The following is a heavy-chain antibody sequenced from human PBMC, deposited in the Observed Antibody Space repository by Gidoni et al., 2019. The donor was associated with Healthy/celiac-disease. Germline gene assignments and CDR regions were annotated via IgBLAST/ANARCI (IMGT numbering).Heavy chain of an antibody. CDR1: GFTFSSYG. CDR2: ISYDGNNK. Sequence: QVQLVESGGGVVQPGRSLRLSCAASGFTFSSYGMPWVRQAPGKGLEWVAVISYDGNNKYYADSVKGRFTMSRDNSKNTLYLQMNSLRAEDTAVYYCAKDPIADCSNGVCPHWGQGTLVTVSS. J-gene: IGHJ4*02. D-gene: IGHD2-8*01. CDR3: AKDPIADCSNGVCPH. V-gene: IGHV3-30*18.